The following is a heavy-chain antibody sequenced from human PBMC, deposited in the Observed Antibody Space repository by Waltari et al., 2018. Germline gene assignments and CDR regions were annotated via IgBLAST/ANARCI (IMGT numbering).Heavy chain of an antibody. V-gene: IGHV4-30-2*01. CDR3: ARGKGQLDAFDI. D-gene: IGHD1-1*01. CDR2: IYHTGRV. Sequence: QLQESGSRLVTPSQTLSLTCTVSGASISSGGYSWSWIRQPGGKDLEWIGYIYHTGRVQYNPSLKGRVTMSVDRSKNQVSLTLNSVTVADSAVYFCARGKGQLDAFDIWGPGTTVSVS. J-gene: IGHJ3*02. CDR1: GASISSGGYS.